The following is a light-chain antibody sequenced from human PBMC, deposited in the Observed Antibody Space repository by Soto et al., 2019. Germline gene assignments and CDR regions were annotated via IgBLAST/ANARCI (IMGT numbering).Light chain of an antibody. Sequence: DIQLTQSPASRAASVGDRITITCRASQRIRTYFNWYQQKPGKAPNVLIYAASSLQSGVPSRFSGSGSGTDFTLTISNLQPEDFATYYCQQSSTTPYTFGQGTKVQIK. CDR2: AAS. V-gene: IGKV1-39*01. CDR1: QRIRTY. J-gene: IGKJ2*01. CDR3: QQSSTTPYT.